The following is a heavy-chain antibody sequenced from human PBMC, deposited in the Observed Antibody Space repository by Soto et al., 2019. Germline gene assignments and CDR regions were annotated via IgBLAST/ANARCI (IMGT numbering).Heavy chain of an antibody. CDR1: GYTFTNYD. J-gene: IGHJ3*02. Sequence: QVQLVQSGAEVKKPGASVKVSCKASGYTFTNYDVNWVRQAPGQGLEWVGWMTPKSDDTGYAQKFQGRVTLTRNTSISTAYMELSSLTSEDTAVYYCARGLAVTRDAFDIWAQGTMVTVPS. CDR3: ARGLAVTRDAFDI. V-gene: IGHV1-8*01. CDR2: MTPKSDDT. D-gene: IGHD4-4*01.